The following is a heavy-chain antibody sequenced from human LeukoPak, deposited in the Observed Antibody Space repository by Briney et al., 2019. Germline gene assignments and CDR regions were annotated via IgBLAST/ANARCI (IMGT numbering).Heavy chain of an antibody. V-gene: IGHV3-48*02. D-gene: IGHD3-10*01. CDR1: GFLFSRCN. Sequence: AGGSLRLSCEASGFLFSRCNINGVRQAPGKGLEWVSYISSSSSNRYYAESVKGRFTVSRDNAKNSLYLQMNSLRDEDRAVYYCTRDPTMGGAFDIWGQGTTVTVSS. CDR3: TRDPTMGGAFDI. J-gene: IGHJ3*02. CDR2: ISSSSSNR.